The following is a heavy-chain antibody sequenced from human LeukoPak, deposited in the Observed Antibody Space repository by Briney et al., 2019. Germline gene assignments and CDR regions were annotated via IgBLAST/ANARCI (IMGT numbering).Heavy chain of an antibody. J-gene: IGHJ3*01. D-gene: IGHD5-24*01. Sequence: SETLSLTCSVSGASVSTTAYFWNWIRQPAGEGLEWIGRIHASGNTHYNPSLKSRVTMSLDTSKNQFSLTMNSVTAADSAVYFCASYREAYDLYPHGLDVWGRGTVVTVSS. CDR2: IHASGNT. V-gene: IGHV4-61*02. CDR3: ASYREAYDLYPHGLDV. CDR1: GASVSTTAYF.